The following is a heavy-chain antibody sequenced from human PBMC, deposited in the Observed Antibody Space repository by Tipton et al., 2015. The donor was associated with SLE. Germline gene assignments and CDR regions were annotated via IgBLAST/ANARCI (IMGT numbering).Heavy chain of an antibody. Sequence: QLVQSGAEVKNPGASVKVSCKASGYTSTSYGISWVRQAPGQGLEWMGWISTYNGNTHYAQNLQGRVTMTTYTSTSTAYMELRSLRSDDTAVYYCAREVYSGSYYYYYGMDVWGQGTTVTISS. D-gene: IGHD3-10*01. V-gene: IGHV1-18*01. CDR3: AREVYSGSYYYYYGMDV. CDR1: GYTSTSYG. J-gene: IGHJ6*02. CDR2: ISTYNGNT.